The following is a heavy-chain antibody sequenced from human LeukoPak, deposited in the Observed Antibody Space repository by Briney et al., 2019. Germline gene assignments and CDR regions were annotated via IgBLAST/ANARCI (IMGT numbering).Heavy chain of an antibody. Sequence: KSGGSLRLSCAASGFTFSSYSMNWVRQAPGKGLEWVSSISSSSSYIYYADSVKGRFTISRDNAKNSLYLQVNSLRAEDTAVYYCARDLFDSTGGPWDNWFDPWGQGILVTVSS. V-gene: IGHV3-21*01. CDR3: ARDLFDSTGGPWDNWFDP. J-gene: IGHJ5*02. CDR2: ISSSSSYI. D-gene: IGHD3-22*01. CDR1: GFTFSSYS.